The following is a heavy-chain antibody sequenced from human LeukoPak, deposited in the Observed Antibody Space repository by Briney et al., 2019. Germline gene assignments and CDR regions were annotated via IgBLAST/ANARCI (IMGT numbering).Heavy chain of an antibody. CDR3: ARGFFGGLIVDDAFDI. Sequence: PSETLSLTCTVSGGSVSSGSYYWSWIRQPPGKGLEWIGYIYYSGSTNYNPSLKSRVTISVDTSKNQFSLKLSSVTAAGTAVYYCARGFFGGLIVDDAFDIWGQGTMVTVSS. CDR2: IYYSGST. J-gene: IGHJ3*02. CDR1: GGSVSSGSYY. D-gene: IGHD3-16*02. V-gene: IGHV4-61*01.